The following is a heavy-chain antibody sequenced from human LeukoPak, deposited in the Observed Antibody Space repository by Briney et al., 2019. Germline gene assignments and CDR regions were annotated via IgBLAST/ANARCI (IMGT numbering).Heavy chain of an antibody. Sequence: GASVKVSCKASGYTFTSYYMHWVRQAPGQGLEWMGLINPTGGSTGYAQKFQGRVTMTRDMSTSTDYMEWSSLRSEDTAIYYCARDNSVGDNAWWFDPWGQGTLVTVSS. CDR2: INPTGGST. CDR1: GYTFTSYY. V-gene: IGHV1-46*01. J-gene: IGHJ5*02. D-gene: IGHD1-26*01. CDR3: ARDNSVGDNAWWFDP.